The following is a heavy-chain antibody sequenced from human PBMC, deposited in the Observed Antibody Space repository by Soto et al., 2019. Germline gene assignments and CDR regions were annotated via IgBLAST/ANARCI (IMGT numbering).Heavy chain of an antibody. D-gene: IGHD1-26*01. Sequence: EVQLVESGGGLVKPGGSLRLSCAASGFTFSSYSMNWVRQAPGKGLEWVSSISSSSSYIYYADSVKGRFTISRDNAKNSLYLKMNSLRAEDTAVYYCARDVVGATGYFDYWGQGTLVTVSS. CDR2: ISSSSSYI. CDR1: GFTFSSYS. J-gene: IGHJ4*02. CDR3: ARDVVGATGYFDY. V-gene: IGHV3-21*01.